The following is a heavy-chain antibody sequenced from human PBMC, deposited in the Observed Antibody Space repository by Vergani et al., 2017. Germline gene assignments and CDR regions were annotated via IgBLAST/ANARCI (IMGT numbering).Heavy chain of an antibody. CDR3: ARAPEGYSYGLSS. D-gene: IGHD5-18*01. CDR2: IYYSGST. Sequence: QVQLQESGPGLVKPSETLSLTCTVSGGSISSYYWSWIRQPPGKGLEWIGYIYYSGSTNYNPSLKSRVTISVDTSKNQFSLKLSSVTAADTAVYYCARAPEGYSYGLSSWGQGTLVTVSS. CDR1: GGSISSYY. V-gene: IGHV4-59*12. J-gene: IGHJ5*02.